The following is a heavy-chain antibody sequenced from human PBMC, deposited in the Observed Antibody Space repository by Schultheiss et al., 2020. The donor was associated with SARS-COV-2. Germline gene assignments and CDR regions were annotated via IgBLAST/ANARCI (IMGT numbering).Heavy chain of an antibody. J-gene: IGHJ6*03. CDR1: GGSFSGYY. Sequence: SETLSLTCAVYGGSFSGYYWSWIRQPPGKGLEWIGEINHSGSTNYNPSLKSRVTISVDTSKNQFSLKLSSVTAADTAVYYCARTLSITIFGVVISQYMDVWGKGTTVTVSS. CDR3: ARTLSITIFGVVISQYMDV. D-gene: IGHD3-3*01. CDR2: INHSGST. V-gene: IGHV4-34*01.